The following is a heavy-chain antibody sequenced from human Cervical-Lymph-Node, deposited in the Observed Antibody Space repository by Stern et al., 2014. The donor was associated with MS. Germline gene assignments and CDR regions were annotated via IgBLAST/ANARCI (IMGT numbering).Heavy chain of an antibody. Sequence: VQLVQSGGGLVQPGGSLLISCVASGFNFRTDWMHWVRQGPGKGLEWVSRINGDGTVSTYADSVRGRFTISRNNTNNTMSLQLNNLRVEDTAIYYCASAYRASWGQGTLVTVST. V-gene: IGHV3-74*02. D-gene: IGHD1-1*01. J-gene: IGHJ4*02. CDR3: ASAYRAS. CDR1: GFNFRTDW. CDR2: INGDGTVS.